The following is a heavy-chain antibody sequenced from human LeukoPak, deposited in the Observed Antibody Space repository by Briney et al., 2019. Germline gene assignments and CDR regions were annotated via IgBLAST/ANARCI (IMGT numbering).Heavy chain of an antibody. D-gene: IGHD5-12*01. CDR1: GVTFSTYS. CDR2: VSGSSETI. V-gene: IGHV3-48*04. Sequence: GGSLRLSCAASGVTFSTYSINWVRQAPGKGLEWLSVVSGSSETIFYADSVKGRFTISRDNAKNSLNLQMNSLRAEDTAVYYCARGYRGYNDYWGQGTLVTVSS. CDR3: ARGYRGYNDY. J-gene: IGHJ4*02.